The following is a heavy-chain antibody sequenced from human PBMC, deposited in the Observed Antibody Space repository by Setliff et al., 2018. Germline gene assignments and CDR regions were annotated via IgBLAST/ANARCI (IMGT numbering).Heavy chain of an antibody. J-gene: IGHJ6*03. CDR2: IYPGDSDT. V-gene: IGHV5-51*01. D-gene: IGHD6-13*01. CDR1: GYSFTSYW. Sequence: GVSLKISCKGSGYSFTSYWIGWVRQMPGKGLEWMGIIYPGDSDTRYSPSFQGRVTISADKSIDTAYLQWSSLKASDTAIYYCARHVSSSWFRYYFLYYYMDVWGKGTTVTVSS. CDR3: ARHVSSSWFRYYFLYYYMDV.